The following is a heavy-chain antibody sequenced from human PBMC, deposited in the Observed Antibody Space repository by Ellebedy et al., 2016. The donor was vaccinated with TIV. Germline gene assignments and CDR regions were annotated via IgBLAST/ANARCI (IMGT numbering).Heavy chain of an antibody. CDR2: ISGSGGST. CDR3: AKSGEDYYDSSGNGPFYGIDA. CDR1: GFIFSPYA. J-gene: IGHJ6*02. V-gene: IGHV3-23*01. D-gene: IGHD3-22*01. Sequence: PGGSLRLSCAASGFIFSPYAMSWVRQAPGKGLEWVSGISGSGGSTSYAGSVKGRFTISRDNSRNMLYLQMNSLRAEDTAIYYCAKSGEDYYDSSGNGPFYGIDAWGQGTTVTVSS.